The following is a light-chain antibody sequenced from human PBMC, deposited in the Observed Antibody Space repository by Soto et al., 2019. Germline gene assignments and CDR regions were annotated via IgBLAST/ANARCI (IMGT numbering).Light chain of an antibody. CDR3: AAWDDSLSGQV. CDR1: SSNIGSNY. V-gene: IGLV1-47*01. CDR2: RNN. J-gene: IGLJ3*02. Sequence: QPVLTQPPSASGTPGQRITISCSGSSSNIGSNYIYWYQQLPGSAPKLLIYRNNQRPSGVPERFSGSKSGTSASLAISGLRSEDEADYYCAAWDDSLSGQVFGGGTQLTVL.